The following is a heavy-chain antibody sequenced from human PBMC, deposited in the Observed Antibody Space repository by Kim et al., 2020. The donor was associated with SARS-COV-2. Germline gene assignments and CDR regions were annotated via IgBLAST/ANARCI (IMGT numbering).Heavy chain of an antibody. CDR2: ISSSGSTI. D-gene: IGHD6-13*01. J-gene: IGHJ6*02. CDR3: ARDLAAAGRYYYYGMDV. CDR1: GFTFSDYY. V-gene: IGHV3-11*01. Sequence: GGSLRLSCAASGFTFSDYYMSWIRQAPGKGLEWVSYISSSGSTIYYADSVKGRFTISRDNAKNSLYLQMNSLRAEDTAVYYCARDLAAAGRYYYYGMDVWGQGTTVTVSS.